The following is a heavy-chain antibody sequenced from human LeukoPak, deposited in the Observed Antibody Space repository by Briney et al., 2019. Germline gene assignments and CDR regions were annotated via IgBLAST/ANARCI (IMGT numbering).Heavy chain of an antibody. CDR3: ATAGGDGSRMGFDP. V-gene: IGHV3-74*01. CDR2: ISADGSVT. D-gene: IGHD2-15*01. Sequence: PGGSLRLSCADSGFTFSRYWMHWVRQTPGKGLVWVSCISADGSVTRYADSVKGRFTISRDNTKSTLYLQMHSLRAEDTAVYYCATAGGDGSRMGFDPWGQGNLVTVSS. CDR1: GFTFSRYW. J-gene: IGHJ5*02.